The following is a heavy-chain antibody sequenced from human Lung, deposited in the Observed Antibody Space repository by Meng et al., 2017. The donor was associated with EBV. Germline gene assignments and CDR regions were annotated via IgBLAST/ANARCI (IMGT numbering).Heavy chain of an antibody. CDR2: INHSGST. J-gene: IGHJ4*02. D-gene: IGHD4-11*01. V-gene: IGHV4-34*01. Sequence: QVQLQQWGAGLLKPSEPLALTCAVYGGSFSGYYWSWIRQPPGKGLEWIGEINHSGSTNYNPSLKSRVTISVDTSKNQFSLKLSSVTAADTAVYYCAGRPRTTVTRFDYWGQGTLVTVSS. CDR1: GGSFSGYY. CDR3: AGRPRTTVTRFDY.